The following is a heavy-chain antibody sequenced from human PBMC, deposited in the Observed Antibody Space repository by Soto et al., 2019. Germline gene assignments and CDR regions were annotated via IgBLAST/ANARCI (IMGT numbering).Heavy chain of an antibody. CDR1: GGSISSYY. CDR2: IYYSGST. D-gene: IGHD6-13*01. CDR3: ARSHSSDI. Sequence: QVQLQESGPGLVKPSETLSLTCTVSGGSISSYYWSWIRQPPGKGLEWIGYIYYSGSTNYTPSLKSRVTISVDTSKNQFSLKLSSVTAADTAVYYCARSHSSDIWGQGTMVTVSS. J-gene: IGHJ3*02. V-gene: IGHV4-59*08.